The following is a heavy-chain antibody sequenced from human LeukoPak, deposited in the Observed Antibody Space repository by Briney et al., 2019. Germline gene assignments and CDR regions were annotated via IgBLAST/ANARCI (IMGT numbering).Heavy chain of an antibody. D-gene: IGHD2-21*02. CDR2: IYTGDSHT. V-gene: IGHV5-51*01. J-gene: IGHJ4*02. CDR3: ARHHGDLRCQRSQPRKRTRYYDFDY. CDR1: GYSFTSYW. Sequence: PGKPLHISSKCSGYSFTSYWIGWVRHTPGKGLGWMGIIYTGDSHTRSSPSTQGPISLSTHKTISSPYLRSMSLKASDTAMYDCARHHGDLRCQRSQPRKRTRYYDFDYWGQGTLVTVSS.